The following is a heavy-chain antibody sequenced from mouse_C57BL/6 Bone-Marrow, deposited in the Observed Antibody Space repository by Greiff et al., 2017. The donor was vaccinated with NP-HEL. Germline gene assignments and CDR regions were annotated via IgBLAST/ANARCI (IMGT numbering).Heavy chain of an antibody. J-gene: IGHJ3*01. CDR2: INPNNGGT. CDR1: GYTFTDYN. V-gene: IGHV1-22*01. CDR3: ARGAFLAY. Sequence: EVKLMESGPELVKPGASVKMSCKASGYTFTDYNMHWVKQSHGKSLEWIGYINPNNGGTSYNQKFKGKATLTVNKSSSTAYMELRSLTSEEAAVDYCARGAFLAYWGQGTLVTVSA.